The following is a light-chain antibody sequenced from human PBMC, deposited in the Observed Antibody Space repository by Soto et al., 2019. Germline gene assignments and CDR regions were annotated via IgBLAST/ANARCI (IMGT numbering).Light chain of an antibody. CDR3: QSYDSSLSGV. Sequence: QSVLTQPASVSGSPGQSITISCTGSSSDVGGYNHVSWYQQHPGKAPKLMIYEVSNRPSGVSNRFSGSKSGNTASLTISGLQAEDEADYYCQSYDSSLSGVFGSGTKVTVL. CDR1: SSDVGGYNH. J-gene: IGLJ1*01. V-gene: IGLV2-14*01. CDR2: EVS.